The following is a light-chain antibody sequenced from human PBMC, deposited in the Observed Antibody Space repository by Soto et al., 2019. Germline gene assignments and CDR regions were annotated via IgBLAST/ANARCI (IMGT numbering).Light chain of an antibody. V-gene: IGLV2-14*01. CDR2: EVS. Sequence: QSALTQPASVSGSPGQSITISCTGTSSDVGGYNYVSWYQQHPGKAPKLIIYEVSNRPSGVSNRFSGSKSGNTASLTISGLQAEDEGDYYCSSYTSSSTRVFGGGTKLTVL. CDR3: SSYTSSSTRV. J-gene: IGLJ2*01. CDR1: SSDVGGYNY.